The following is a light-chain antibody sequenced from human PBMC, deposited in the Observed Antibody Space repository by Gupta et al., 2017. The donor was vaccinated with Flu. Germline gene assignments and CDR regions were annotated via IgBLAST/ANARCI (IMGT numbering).Light chain of an antibody. V-gene: IGKV4-1*01. CDR3: QQYYSTLQGIT. J-gene: IGKJ4*01. CDR1: QSVLYSSNNKNY. Sequence: DIVMTQSPDSLAVSLGERATINCKSSQSVLYSSNNKNYLAWYQQKPGQPPKLLIYWASTRESGVPDRFSGSGSGTDFTLTISSLQAEDVAVYYCQQYYSTLQGITFGGGTKVEIK. CDR2: WAS.